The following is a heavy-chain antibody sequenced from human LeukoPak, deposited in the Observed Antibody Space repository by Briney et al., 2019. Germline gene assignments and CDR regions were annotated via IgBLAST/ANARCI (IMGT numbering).Heavy chain of an antibody. V-gene: IGHV4-34*01. CDR1: GGSFSGYY. CDR2: INHSGST. CDR3: ARTRQGLD. J-gene: IGHJ4*02. Sequence: PSETLSLTCAVYGGSFSGYYWSWIRQPPGKGLEWIGEINHSGSTNYNPSLKSRVTISVDTSKNQFSLKLSSVTAADTAVYYCARTRQGLDWGQGTLVTVSS.